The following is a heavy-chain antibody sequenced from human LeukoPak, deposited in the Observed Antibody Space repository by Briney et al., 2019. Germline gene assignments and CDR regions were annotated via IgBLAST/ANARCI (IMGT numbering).Heavy chain of an antibody. CDR3: ARAYDGRGFIFFYFES. V-gene: IGHV3-21*01. Sequence: GGSLRLSCVASGFPFDTYSMNWVRQAPGKGLEWVSSISSDSRYIYYADSLKGRIRISRDNTKNSLHLDLNSLRAEDTAVYYCARAYDGRGFIFFYFESWGQGSLVTVSS. J-gene: IGHJ4*02. CDR2: ISSDSRYI. D-gene: IGHD3-22*01. CDR1: GFPFDTYS.